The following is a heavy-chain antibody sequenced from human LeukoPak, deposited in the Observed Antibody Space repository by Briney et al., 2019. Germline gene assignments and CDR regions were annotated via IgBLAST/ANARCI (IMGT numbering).Heavy chain of an antibody. CDR1: GFTFSSYG. D-gene: IGHD5-12*01. V-gene: IGHV3-30*03. CDR3: ARATKAFDY. Sequence: GRSLRLSCAASGFTFSSYGMHWVRQAPGKGQEWVAVISYDGSNKYYADSVKGRFTISRDNSKNTLYLQMNSLRAEDTAVYYCARATKAFDYWGQGTLVTVSS. CDR2: ISYDGSNK. J-gene: IGHJ4*02.